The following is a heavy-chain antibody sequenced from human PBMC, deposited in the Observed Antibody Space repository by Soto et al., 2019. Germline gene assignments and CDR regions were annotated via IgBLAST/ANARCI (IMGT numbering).Heavy chain of an antibody. V-gene: IGHV5-51*01. CDR3: ARVIAAAGPRFYYYYYGMDV. Sequence: EVQLVQSGAEVKKPGESLKISCKGSGFSFTSYWIGWVRQMPGKGLGWMGIIYPGASDTRYSPSLQGQVTISANKSISTAYLQLSSLTASATAMYYSARVIAAAGPRFYYYYYGMDVWGQGTTVTVSS. CDR1: GFSFTSYW. D-gene: IGHD6-13*01. J-gene: IGHJ6*02. CDR2: IYPGASDT.